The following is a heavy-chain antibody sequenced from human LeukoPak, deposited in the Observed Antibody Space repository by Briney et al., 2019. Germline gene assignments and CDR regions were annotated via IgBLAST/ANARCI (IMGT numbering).Heavy chain of an antibody. CDR2: INHRGST. CDR3: ARDHACSNGVCSYFDS. D-gene: IGHD2-8*01. V-gene: IGHV4-34*01. J-gene: IGHJ4*02. Sequence: PSETLSLTCAVYGGSFSGYYWSWIRQPPGKGLEWIGEINHRGSTNYNPPLKSRVTISVDTSKNQFSLKLSSVTAADTAVYYCARDHACSNGVCSYFDSWGQGTLVTVSS. CDR1: GGSFSGYY.